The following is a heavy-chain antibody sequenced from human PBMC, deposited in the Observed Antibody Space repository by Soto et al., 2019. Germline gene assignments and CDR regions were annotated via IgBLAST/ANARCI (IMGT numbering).Heavy chain of an antibody. J-gene: IGHJ4*02. V-gene: IGHV3-23*01. CDR1: GFTFSSYA. CDR2: ISGSGGST. CDR3: AKSPLTPPTAMVAAGSGYYFDY. Sequence: GGSLRLSCAASGFTFSSYAMSWVRQAPGKGLEWVSAISGSGGSTYYADSVKGRFTISRDNSKNTLYLQMNSLRAEDTAVYYCAKSPLTPPTAMVAAGSGYYFDYWGQGTLVTVSS. D-gene: IGHD5-18*01.